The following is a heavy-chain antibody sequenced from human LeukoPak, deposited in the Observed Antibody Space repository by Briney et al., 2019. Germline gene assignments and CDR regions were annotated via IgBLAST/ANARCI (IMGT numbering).Heavy chain of an antibody. V-gene: IGHV3-23*01. J-gene: IGHJ2*01. CDR3: ARGRRIVVLPGRGYFDL. Sequence: GGSLRLSCAASGFTFSSYAMSWVRQAPGKGLEWVSAIGGSGGSTYFADSVKGRFTISRDNSKNTLYLQMNSLRAEDTAMYYCARGRRIVVLPGRGYFDLWGRGTLVTVSS. CDR1: GFTFSSYA. D-gene: IGHD4/OR15-4a*01. CDR2: IGGSGGST.